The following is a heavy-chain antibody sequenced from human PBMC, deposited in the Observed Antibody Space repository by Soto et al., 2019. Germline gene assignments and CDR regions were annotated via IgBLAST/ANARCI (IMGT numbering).Heavy chain of an antibody. Sequence: GGSLRLSCAASGFTFSSYAMSWVRQAPGKGLEWVSAISGSGGSTYYADSVKGRFTISRDNSKNTLYLQMNSLRAEDTAVYYCASQDSSGYFCFQHWGQGTLVTVSS. CDR2: ISGSGGST. CDR3: ASQDSSGYFCFQH. D-gene: IGHD3-22*01. CDR1: GFTFSSYA. J-gene: IGHJ1*01. V-gene: IGHV3-23*01.